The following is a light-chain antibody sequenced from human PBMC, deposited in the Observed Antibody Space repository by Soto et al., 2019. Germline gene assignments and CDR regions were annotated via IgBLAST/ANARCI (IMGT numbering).Light chain of an antibody. CDR1: QSISTW. J-gene: IGKJ4*01. Sequence: DIQMTQSPSTLSASVGDRVTITCRASQSISTWLAWYQQKPGKAPKFLIQKASTLGSGAPSRFSGSGSGTEYTLTISSLHPDDFATYFCQQYNSYPLTFGGGTKVEIK. CDR3: QQYNSYPLT. V-gene: IGKV1-5*03. CDR2: KAS.